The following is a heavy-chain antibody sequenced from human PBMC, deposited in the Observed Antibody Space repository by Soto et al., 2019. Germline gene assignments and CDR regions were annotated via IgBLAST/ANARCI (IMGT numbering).Heavy chain of an antibody. CDR3: ARGTFSYGPNLHYFDF. Sequence: QLQLQESGAGLVKPSQTLSLTCTVSGGSISSGGHSWSWIRQPPGKGLEWIGFIFHTGGTYYTPSLQSRLSVSLDLSRNQFSLKLYSVTAADTAIYYCARGTFSYGPNLHYFDFWGQGSRVTVSS. D-gene: IGHD5-18*01. CDR2: IFHTGGT. V-gene: IGHV4-30-2*01. J-gene: IGHJ4*02. CDR1: GGSISSGGHS.